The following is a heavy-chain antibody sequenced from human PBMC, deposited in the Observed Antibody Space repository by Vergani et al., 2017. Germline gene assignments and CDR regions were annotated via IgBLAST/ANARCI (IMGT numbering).Heavy chain of an antibody. CDR2: TRNKANSYTT. J-gene: IGHJ6*02. Sequence: EVQLVESGGGLVQPGGSLRLSCAASGFTFSDHYMDWVRQAPGKGLEWVGRTRNKANSYTTEYAASVKGRFTISRDDSKNSLYLQMNSLKTEDTAVYYWAREGYSSGWYGTDYYGMDVWGQGTTVTVSS. CDR1: GFTFSDHY. V-gene: IGHV3-72*01. D-gene: IGHD6-19*01. CDR3: AREGYSSGWYGTDYYGMDV.